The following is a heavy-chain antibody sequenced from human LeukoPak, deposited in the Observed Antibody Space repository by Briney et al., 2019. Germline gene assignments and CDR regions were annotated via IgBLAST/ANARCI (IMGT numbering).Heavy chain of an antibody. CDR2: INPNSGGT. J-gene: IGHJ3*02. V-gene: IGHV1-2*02. D-gene: IGHD3/OR15-3a*01. CDR3: ARDRGLGPDAFDI. CDR1: GYTFTSYG. Sequence: ASVKVSCKASGYTFTSYGISWVRQAPGQGLEWMGWINPNSGGTNYAQKFQGRVTMTRDTSISTAYMELSRLRSDDTAVYYCARDRGLGPDAFDIWGQGTMVTVSS.